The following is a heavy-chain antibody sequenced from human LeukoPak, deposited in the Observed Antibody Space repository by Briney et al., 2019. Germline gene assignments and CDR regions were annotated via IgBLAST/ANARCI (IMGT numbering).Heavy chain of an antibody. CDR2: INPSGGST. CDR1: GYTFTSYY. J-gene: IGHJ3*02. Sequence: ASVTVSCKASGYTFTSYYMHWVRQAPGQGLEWMGIINPSGGSTTYAQKFQGRVTMTRDTSTSTVYMELNSLRSEDTAVYYCAREFVTYYDSSGYRDAFDIWGQGTMVTVSS. V-gene: IGHV1-46*01. D-gene: IGHD3-22*01. CDR3: AREFVTYYDSSGYRDAFDI.